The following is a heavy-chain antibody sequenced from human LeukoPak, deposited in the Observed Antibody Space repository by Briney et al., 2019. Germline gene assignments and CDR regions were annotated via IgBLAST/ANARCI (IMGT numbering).Heavy chain of an antibody. V-gene: IGHV3-21*01. J-gene: IGHJ5*02. CDR1: GFTFRSYS. Sequence: PGGSLRLSCAASGFTFRSYSMNWVRQAPGKGLEWVSSISSSSSYIYYADSVKGRFAISRDNAKNSLYLQMNSLRAEDTAVYYCAREAITMVRGVIIGTNWFDPWGQGTLVTVSS. CDR2: ISSSSSYI. D-gene: IGHD3-10*01. CDR3: AREAITMVRGVIIGTNWFDP.